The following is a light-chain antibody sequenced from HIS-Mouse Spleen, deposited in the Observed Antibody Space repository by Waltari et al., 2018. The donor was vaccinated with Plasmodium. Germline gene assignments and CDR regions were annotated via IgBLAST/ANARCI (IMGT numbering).Light chain of an antibody. Sequence: QSALTQPRSVAGSHGQAVTLSCTGTSSDVGGYTYVSWYQQPPGKAPKRIISDVSQRPSGFPDRFSGSKSGNTASLTISGLQAEDEADYYCCSYAGSYTWVFGGGTKLTVL. CDR1: SSDVGGYTY. J-gene: IGLJ3*02. V-gene: IGLV2-11*01. CDR2: DVS. CDR3: CSYAGSYTWV.